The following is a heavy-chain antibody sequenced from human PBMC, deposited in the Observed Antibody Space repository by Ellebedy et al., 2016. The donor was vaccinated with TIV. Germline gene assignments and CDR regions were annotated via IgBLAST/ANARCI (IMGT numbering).Heavy chain of an antibody. V-gene: IGHV3-13*01. CDR3: ARATLGFDY. CDR1: GFTFSSCD. J-gene: IGHJ4*02. CDR2: ISTAGDT. D-gene: IGHD1-26*01. Sequence: GESLKISCAASGFTFSSCDMHWVRQATGKGLEWFSSISTAGDTYYPGSVKGRFTISRENAKNSLYLQMNSLRAEDTAVYYCARATLGFDYWGQGALVTVSS.